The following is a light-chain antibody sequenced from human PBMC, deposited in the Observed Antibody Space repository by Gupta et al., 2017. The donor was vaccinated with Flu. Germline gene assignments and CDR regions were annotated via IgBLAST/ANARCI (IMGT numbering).Light chain of an antibody. V-gene: IGLV2-14*01. CDR1: SSDVGGSNY. CDR2: DVS. CDR3: SSYTSSSTFYV. Sequence: QSALTQPASVSGSPGQSTTISCTGTSSDVGGSNYVSWYQQHPGKAPKLMIYDVSNRPSGFSSRFSGSKSGNTASLTISGLQAEDETDYDCSSYTSSSTFYVFGTGTKVTVL. J-gene: IGLJ1*01.